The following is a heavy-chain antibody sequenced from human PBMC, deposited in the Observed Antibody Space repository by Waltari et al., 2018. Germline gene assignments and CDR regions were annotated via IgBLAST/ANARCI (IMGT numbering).Heavy chain of an antibody. CDR2: MNPNSGNT. D-gene: IGHD6-25*01. CDR1: EFTLSKND. Sequence: QVQLVQPGAAVTPPGASGLVSFEASEFTLSKNDINWVRPAPGQGPEWKGWMNPNSGNTGYSEKFHGRVIMSKSTSLNTAYLDLIKLGSDETAVYYCARSIAQRRMGSYFDIWGQGTPGIVTS. J-gene: IGHJ4*02. CDR3: ARSIAQRRMGSYFDI. V-gene: IGHV1-8*01.